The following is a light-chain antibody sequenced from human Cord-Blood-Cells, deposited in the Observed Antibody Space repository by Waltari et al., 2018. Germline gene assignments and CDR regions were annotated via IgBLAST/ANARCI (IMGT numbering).Light chain of an antibody. J-gene: IGKJ2*01. V-gene: IGKV1-39*01. Sequence: DIQMTQCPSSLSASVVDRDTITCRASQIISSYLNWYQQKPGKAPKLLIYAASSLPSGVPSRFSGSGSGTDFTLTISSLQPEDFATYYCQQSYSTPYTFGQGTKLEIK. CDR3: QQSYSTPYT. CDR2: AAS. CDR1: QIISSY.